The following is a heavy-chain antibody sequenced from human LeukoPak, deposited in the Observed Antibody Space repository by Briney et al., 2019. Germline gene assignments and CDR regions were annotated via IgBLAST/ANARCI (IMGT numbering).Heavy chain of an antibody. CDR2: ISSSSSYI. Sequence: GGSLRLSCAASGFTFSSYSMNWVRQAPGKGLEWVSSISSSSSYIYYADSVKGRFTISRDNSKNTLYLQMNSLRAEDTAVYYCAKDGVYGSGSYFGYWGQGTLVTVSS. V-gene: IGHV3-21*04. CDR1: GFTFSSYS. CDR3: AKDGVYGSGSYFGY. D-gene: IGHD3-10*01. J-gene: IGHJ4*02.